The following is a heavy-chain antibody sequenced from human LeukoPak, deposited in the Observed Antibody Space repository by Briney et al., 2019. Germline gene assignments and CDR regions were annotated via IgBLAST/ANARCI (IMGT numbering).Heavy chain of an antibody. J-gene: IGHJ6*02. D-gene: IGHD7-27*01. CDR3: ARAGDILLVSYFHYYGVDV. CDR1: GFTLDDYA. Sequence: GGSLRLSCAASGFTLDDYAMHWVRQAPGKGLEWVSGISWNSDSIGYVDSVKGRFTISRDNAKNSLYLQMNSLGADDTAVYYCARAGDILLVSYFHYYGVDVWGQGTTVIVSS. CDR2: ISWNSDSI. V-gene: IGHV3-9*01.